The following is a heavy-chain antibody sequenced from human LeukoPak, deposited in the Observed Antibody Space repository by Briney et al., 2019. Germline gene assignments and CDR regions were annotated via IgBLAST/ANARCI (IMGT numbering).Heavy chain of an antibody. CDR1: GFTFSSYS. CDR2: ISSSSSYI. V-gene: IGHV3-21*01. Sequence: GGSLRLSCAASGFTFSSYSMNWVRQAPGKGLEWVSSISSSSSYIYYADSVKGRFTISRDNAKNSLYLQMHSLRAEDTAVYYCARENYYYYYMDVWGKGTTVTVSS. J-gene: IGHJ6*03. CDR3: ARENYYYYYMDV.